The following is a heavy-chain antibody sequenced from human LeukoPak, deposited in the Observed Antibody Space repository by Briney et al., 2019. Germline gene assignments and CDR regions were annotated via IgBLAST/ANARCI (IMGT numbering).Heavy chain of an antibody. Sequence: SVKVSCKASGGTFSSYAISWVRQAPGQGLEWMGRIIPILGIANYAQKFQGRVTITADKSTSTAYMGLSSLRSEDTAVYYCARGGAEYSSSPIGYWGQGTLVTVSS. CDR1: GGTFSSYA. J-gene: IGHJ4*02. D-gene: IGHD6-13*01. CDR3: ARGGAEYSSSPIGY. CDR2: IIPILGIA. V-gene: IGHV1-69*04.